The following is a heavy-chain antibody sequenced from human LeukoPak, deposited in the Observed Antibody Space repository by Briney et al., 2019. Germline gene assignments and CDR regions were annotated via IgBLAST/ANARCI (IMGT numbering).Heavy chain of an antibody. J-gene: IGHJ4*02. D-gene: IGHD4-23*01. V-gene: IGHV4-30-2*01. Sequence: SETLSLTCTVSGGSISSGGYYWSWIRQPPGKGLEWIGYIYHSGSTYYNPSLKSRVTISVDTSKNQFSLKLSSVTAADTAVYYCATDYGGNSEDPNYWGQGTLVTVSS. CDR2: IYHSGST. CDR3: ATDYGGNSEDPNY. CDR1: GGSISSGGYY.